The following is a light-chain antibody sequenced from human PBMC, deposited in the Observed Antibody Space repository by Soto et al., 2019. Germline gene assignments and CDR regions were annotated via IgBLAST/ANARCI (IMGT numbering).Light chain of an antibody. V-gene: IGLV2-23*01. J-gene: IGLJ1*01. Sequence: QWELTQPASVSGAPGQSITISCTGTSSDIGSYDLVSWYQQLPGRAPKLMIYEATKRPSGISHRFSGSKSGNTASLTISGLQAEDEADYYCCSYAGSSTYVFGTGTKVTVL. CDR3: CSYAGSSTYV. CDR1: SSDIGSYDL. CDR2: EAT.